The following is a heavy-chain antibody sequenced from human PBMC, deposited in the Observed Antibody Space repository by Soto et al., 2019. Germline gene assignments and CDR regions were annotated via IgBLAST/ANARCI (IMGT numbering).Heavy chain of an antibody. J-gene: IGHJ5*02. Sequence: GASVKVSCKASGYTFTSYAMHWVRQAPGQRLEWMGWINAGNGNTKYSQKFQGRVTITRDTSASTAYMELSSLRSEDTAVYYCARDLCSSTSCLRPFDPWGQGTLVTVS. CDR1: GYTFTSYA. D-gene: IGHD2-2*01. V-gene: IGHV1-3*01. CDR2: INAGNGNT. CDR3: ARDLCSSTSCLRPFDP.